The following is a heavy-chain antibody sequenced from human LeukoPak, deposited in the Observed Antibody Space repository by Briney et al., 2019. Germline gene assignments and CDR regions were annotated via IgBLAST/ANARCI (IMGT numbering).Heavy chain of an antibody. D-gene: IGHD2-15*01. CDR3: AKDRLGYCSGGSCYAFDY. J-gene: IGHJ4*02. CDR1: GFTFSSYG. V-gene: IGHV3-23*01. CDR2: ISGSGGST. Sequence: GGSLRLSCAASGFTFSSYGMSWVRQAPGKGLEWVSAISGSGGSTYYADSVKGRFTISRDNSKNTLYLQMNSLRAEDTAVYYCAKDRLGYCSGGSCYAFDYWGQGTLVTVSS.